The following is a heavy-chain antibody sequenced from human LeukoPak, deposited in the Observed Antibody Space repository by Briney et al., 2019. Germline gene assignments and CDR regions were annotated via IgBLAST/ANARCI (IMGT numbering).Heavy chain of an antibody. Sequence: SVTVSCKASGGTFSSYAISWVRLAPGRGLEWMGGIIPIFGTANYAQQFQGRVTITADESTSTAYLELSSLTSEDTAVYYCARGGTHYYDSSGYYSIFDYWGQGTLVTVSS. CDR1: GGTFSSYA. V-gene: IGHV1-69*13. CDR2: IIPIFGTA. CDR3: ARGGTHYYDSSGYYSIFDY. D-gene: IGHD3-22*01. J-gene: IGHJ4*02.